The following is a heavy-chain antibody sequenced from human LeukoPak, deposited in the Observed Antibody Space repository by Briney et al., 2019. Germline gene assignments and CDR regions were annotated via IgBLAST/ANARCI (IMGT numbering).Heavy chain of an antibody. CDR2: INAYNGNT. Sequence: ASVKVSCKASNYTFTSYGISWVRQAPGQGLEWMAWINAYNGNTNYAQKLQGRVTMTTDTSTSTAYMELRSLRSDDTGVYYCARGCSSTSCYTGFDYWGQGTLVTVSS. J-gene: IGHJ4*02. CDR3: ARGCSSTSCYTGFDY. D-gene: IGHD2-2*02. CDR1: NYTFTSYG. V-gene: IGHV1-18*01.